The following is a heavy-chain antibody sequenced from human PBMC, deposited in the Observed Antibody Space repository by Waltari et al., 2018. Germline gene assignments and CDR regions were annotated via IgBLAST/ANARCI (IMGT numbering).Heavy chain of an antibody. V-gene: IGHV3-7*01. J-gene: IGHJ6*03. CDR1: GFTFSEFW. CDR2: IKQDGSDK. CDR3: SSMDF. Sequence: VQLVESGGGLVQPGGSLRLSCAASGFTFSEFWMSWVRQAPGKGLEWVANIKQDGSDKYYVESVKGRFTISRDNANNLLFLQMNSLRVDDTALYYCSSMDFWGKGTTVIVSS.